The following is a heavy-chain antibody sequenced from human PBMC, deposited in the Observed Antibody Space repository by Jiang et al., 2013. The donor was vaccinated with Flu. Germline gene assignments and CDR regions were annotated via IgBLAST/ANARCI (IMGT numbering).Heavy chain of an antibody. V-gene: IGHV1-3*01. CDR1: GFTFTDHA. Sequence: GAEVKKPGASVKVSCKAYGFTFTDHAMNWVRQAPGQRLEWMGWVNAGNGNTNYAQKLQGRVTMTTDTSTSTAYMELRSLRSDDTAVYYCAREGGQQQLGADPWGQGTLVTVSS. CDR2: VNAGNGNT. J-gene: IGHJ5*02. D-gene: IGHD6-13*01. CDR3: AREGGQQQLGADP.